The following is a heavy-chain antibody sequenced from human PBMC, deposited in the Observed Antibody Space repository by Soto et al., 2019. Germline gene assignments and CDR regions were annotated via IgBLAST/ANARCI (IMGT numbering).Heavy chain of an antibody. CDR3: ARDLAVADHYYYYGMDV. J-gene: IGHJ6*02. D-gene: IGHD6-19*01. CDR1: GYTFTSYG. CDR2: ISAYNGNT. V-gene: IGHV1-18*01. Sequence: GASVKVSCKASGYTFTSYGISWVRQAPGQGLEWMGWISAYNGNTNYAQKLQGRVTMTTDTSTSTAYMELRSLRSDDTAVYYCARDLAVADHYYYYGMDVWGQGTTVTVSS.